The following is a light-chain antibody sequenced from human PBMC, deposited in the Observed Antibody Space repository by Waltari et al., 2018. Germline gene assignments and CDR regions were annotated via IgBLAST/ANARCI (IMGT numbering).Light chain of an antibody. CDR2: GAS. V-gene: IGKV3-15*01. J-gene: IGKJ2*01. CDR1: QSLSSN. Sequence: EVVMTQYPATLSVSPGERATLSFRASQSLSSNLAWYQQKPGQAPRLLIYGASTRATGIPARFSGSGSGTEFTLTISSLQSEDFAVYYCQQDNNWPSYTFGQGTKLEIK. CDR3: QQDNNWPSYT.